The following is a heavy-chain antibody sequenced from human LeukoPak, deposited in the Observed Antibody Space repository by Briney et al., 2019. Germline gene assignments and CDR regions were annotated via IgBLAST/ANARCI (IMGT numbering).Heavy chain of an antibody. D-gene: IGHD5-12*01. Sequence: PGGSLRLSCAVSGFTVSNNHMNWVRQAPGRGLECVSVIYSDGATSYAGSARGRFTISRDNSKNTLYLQMNTLRPEDTALYYCTRAYGGCGMDVWGQGTTVIVSS. CDR1: GFTVSNNH. V-gene: IGHV3-66*02. J-gene: IGHJ6*02. CDR2: IYSDGAT. CDR3: TRAYGGCGMDV.